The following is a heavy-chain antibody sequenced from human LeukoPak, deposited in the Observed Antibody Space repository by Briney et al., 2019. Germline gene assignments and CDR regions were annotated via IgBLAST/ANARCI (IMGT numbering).Heavy chain of an antibody. CDR2: IYHSGST. D-gene: IGHD1-26*01. V-gene: IGHV4-38-2*02. Sequence: PSETLSLTCTVSGYSISSGYYWGWIRQPPGKGLEWIGSIYHSGSTYYNPSLKSRVTISVDTSKNQFSLKLSSVTAADTAVYYCARTLPEGVGAMRYWGQGTLVTVSS. CDR1: GYSISSGYY. J-gene: IGHJ4*02. CDR3: ARTLPEGVGAMRY.